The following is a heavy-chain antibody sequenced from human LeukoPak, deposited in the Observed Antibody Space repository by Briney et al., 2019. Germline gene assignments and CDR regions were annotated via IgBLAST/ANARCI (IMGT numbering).Heavy chain of an antibody. J-gene: IGHJ6*02. Sequence: SETLSLTCTVSGGSISSGDYYWSWIRQPPGKGLEWIGYIYYSGSTYYNPSLKSRVTISVDTSKNQFSLKLSSVTAADTAVYYCARQSNTGHGMDVWGQGTTVTVSS. D-gene: IGHD2/OR15-2a*01. CDR3: ARQSNTGHGMDV. CDR2: IYYSGST. CDR1: GGSISSGDYY. V-gene: IGHV4-30-4*08.